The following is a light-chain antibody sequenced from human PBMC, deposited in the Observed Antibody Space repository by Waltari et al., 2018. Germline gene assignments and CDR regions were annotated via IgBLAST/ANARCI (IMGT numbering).Light chain of an antibody. CDR2: DAS. CDR3: QQYNNWPPA. V-gene: IGKV3-15*01. Sequence: MTQSPDTLSASLGERTTLSCRASHSFNTNLAWYQRKPGQAPRLLISDASTRAAGIPARFSGSGSGTEFTLTISSLQSEDFAVYYCQQYNNWPPAFGQGTKVESK. J-gene: IGKJ1*01. CDR1: HSFNTN.